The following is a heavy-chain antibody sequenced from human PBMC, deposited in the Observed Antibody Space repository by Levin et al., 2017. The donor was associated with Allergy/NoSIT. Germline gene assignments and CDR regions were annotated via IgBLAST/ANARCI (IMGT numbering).Heavy chain of an antibody. V-gene: IGHV6-1*01. CDR2: TYYRSKWYS. J-gene: IGHJ4*02. CDR3: ARDGVRVFDF. Sequence: SQTLSLTCAISGDSLSSNSAAWNWIRQSPSRGLEWLGRTYYRSKWYSDYAVSVKGRITVNPDTSKNQFSLLLNSLTPEDTAVYYCARDGVRVFDFWGQGTLVTVSS. D-gene: IGHD3-3*01. CDR1: GDSLSSNSAA.